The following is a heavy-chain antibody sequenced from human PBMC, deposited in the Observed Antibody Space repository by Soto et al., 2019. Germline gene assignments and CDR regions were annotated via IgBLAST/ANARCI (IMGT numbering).Heavy chain of an antibody. CDR2: IYYSGST. J-gene: IGHJ4*02. V-gene: IGHV4-59*08. Sequence: PSETLCLTWTVAGGSISSYYWSWIRQPPGKGLEWIGYIYYSGSTNYNPSLKSRVTISVDTSKNQFSLKLNSMTAADTAVYYCARHNYGSGSTYFDYWGQGTLVTVSS. CDR1: GGSISSYY. CDR3: ARHNYGSGSTYFDY. D-gene: IGHD3-10*01.